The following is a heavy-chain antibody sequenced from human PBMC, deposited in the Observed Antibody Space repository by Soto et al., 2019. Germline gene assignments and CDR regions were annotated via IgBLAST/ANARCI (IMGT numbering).Heavy chain of an antibody. CDR2: ISAYNGNT. D-gene: IGHD6-13*01. Sequence: ASVKVSCKASGYTFTSYGISWVRQAPGQGLEWMGWISAYNGNTNYAQKLQGRVTMTTDTSTSTAYMELRSLRSDDTAVYYCARRFVYSSSWYGGDYFDYWGQGTLVTVSS. J-gene: IGHJ4*02. V-gene: IGHV1-18*01. CDR3: ARRFVYSSSWYGGDYFDY. CDR1: GYTFTSYG.